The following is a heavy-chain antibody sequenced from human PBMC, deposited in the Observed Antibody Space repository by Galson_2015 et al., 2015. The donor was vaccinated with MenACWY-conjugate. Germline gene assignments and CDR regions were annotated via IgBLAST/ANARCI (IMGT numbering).Heavy chain of an antibody. Sequence: SLRLSCAASGFTFSTYAMHWVRQAPGKGLEWVATISYDGSNKSYANSVKGRFTISRDNSRNTLYLQMNSLRPEDTAVYYCARDRGGYRGSRWPGYFQHWGQGTLVSVSS. D-gene: IGHD1-26*01. CDR3: ARDRGGYRGSRWPGYFQH. CDR1: GFTFSTYA. J-gene: IGHJ1*01. CDR2: ISYDGSNK. V-gene: IGHV3-30*04.